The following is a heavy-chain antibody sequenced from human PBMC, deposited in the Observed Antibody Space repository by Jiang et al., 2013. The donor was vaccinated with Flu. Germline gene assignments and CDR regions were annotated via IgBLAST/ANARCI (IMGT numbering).Heavy chain of an antibody. Sequence: SLTCAVSGGSISSSNWWSWVRQPPGKGLEWIGEIYHSGSTNYNPSLKSRVTISVDKSKNQFSLKLSSVTAADTAVYYCARLVCDSSGYYCLSLFDYWGQGTLVTVSS. D-gene: IGHD3-22*01. CDR3: ARLVCDSSGYYCLSLFDY. CDR2: IYHSGST. V-gene: IGHV4-4*02. J-gene: IGHJ4*02. CDR1: GGSISSSNW.